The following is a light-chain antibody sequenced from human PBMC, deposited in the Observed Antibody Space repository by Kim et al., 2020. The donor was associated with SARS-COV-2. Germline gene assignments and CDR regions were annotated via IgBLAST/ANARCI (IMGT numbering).Light chain of an antibody. CDR3: QQYIRSPYS. V-gene: IGKV3-20*01. CDR1: QRISSNY. CDR2: DAS. J-gene: IGKJ2*03. Sequence: LSPGERAPLSCRASQRISSNYLAWYQHKPGQAPRLLIHDASSRATGIPDRFSGSGSGTDFTLTISRLEPEDFAVYYCQQYIRSPYSFGQGTKLEI.